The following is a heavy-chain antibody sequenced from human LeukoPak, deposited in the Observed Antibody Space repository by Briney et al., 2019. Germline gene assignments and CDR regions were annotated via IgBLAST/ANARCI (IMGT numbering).Heavy chain of an antibody. V-gene: IGHV1-24*01. J-gene: IGHJ4*02. D-gene: IGHD3-22*01. Sequence: ASVKVSCKVSGYTLTELSMHWVRQAPGKGLEWMGGFDPEEGETIYAQKFQGRVTMTEDTSTDTAYMELSSLRSEDTAVYYCATGGLYDSSGYYRPTYDYWGQGTLVTVSS. CDR2: FDPEEGET. CDR1: GYTLTELS. CDR3: ATGGLYDSSGYYRPTYDY.